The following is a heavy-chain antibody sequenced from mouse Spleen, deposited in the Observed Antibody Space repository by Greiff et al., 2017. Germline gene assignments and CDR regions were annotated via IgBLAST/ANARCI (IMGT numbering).Heavy chain of an antibody. J-gene: IGHJ1*01. CDR1: GYTFTSYW. V-gene: IGHV1-72*01. CDR2: IDPNSGGT. CDR3: ARGYDYSYWYFDV. D-gene: IGHD2-4*01. Sequence: QVQLQQPGAELVKPGASVKLSCKASGYTFTSYWMHWVKQRPGRGLEWTGRIDPNSGGTKYNEKFKSKATLTVDKPSSTAYMQLSSLTSEDSAVYYCARGYDYSYWYFDVWGEGTTVTVSS.